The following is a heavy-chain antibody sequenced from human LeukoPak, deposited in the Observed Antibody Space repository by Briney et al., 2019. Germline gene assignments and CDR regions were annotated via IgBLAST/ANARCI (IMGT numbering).Heavy chain of an antibody. CDR3: ARDRIGYSSSWYATKYFQH. CDR2: INTDGSST. V-gene: IGHV3-74*01. Sequence: QLWGSLRLSCAASGFTFSSYWMHWVRQAPGKGLVWVSRINTDGSSTSYADSVKGRFTISRDNAKNTLYLQMNSLRAEDTAVYYCARDRIGYSSSWYATKYFQHWGQGTLVTVSS. D-gene: IGHD6-13*01. J-gene: IGHJ1*01. CDR1: GFTFSSYW.